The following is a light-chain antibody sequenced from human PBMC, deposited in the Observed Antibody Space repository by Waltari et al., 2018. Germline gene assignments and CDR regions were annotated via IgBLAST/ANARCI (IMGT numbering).Light chain of an antibody. Sequence: QSALTQPASVSGSPGQSITISCTGTSSDVGDSNYVSWYQQHPGIAPKLMLYEVSKRPSGVSNRFSGSKSGNTASLTISGLQAEDEADYYCSSYTSSSTLFGTGTKVTVL. CDR2: EVS. V-gene: IGLV2-14*01. J-gene: IGLJ1*01. CDR1: SSDVGDSNY. CDR3: SSYTSSSTL.